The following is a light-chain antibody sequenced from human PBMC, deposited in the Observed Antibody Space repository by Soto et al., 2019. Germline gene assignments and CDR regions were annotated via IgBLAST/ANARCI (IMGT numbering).Light chain of an antibody. CDR2: DTS. V-gene: IGKV3-15*01. J-gene: IGKJ1*01. Sequence: EIVMTQSPATLSVSPGERVTLSCRASQSVSSSLAWYQQKPGQAPRLLIYDTSTRATTIPARFSGSGSGTEFTLTISGLQSEDFAVYYCHQYNNWPPWTFGQGTKVDIK. CDR3: HQYNNWPPWT. CDR1: QSVSSS.